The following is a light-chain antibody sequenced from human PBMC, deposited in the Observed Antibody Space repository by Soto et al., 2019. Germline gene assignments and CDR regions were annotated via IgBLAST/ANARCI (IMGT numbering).Light chain of an antibody. CDR3: GSYTTSSYYV. Sequence: QSVLTQPASVSGTPGQSITISCTGTSSDVGAYNYVSWYQQHTGKAPKLMIYDVSHRPSGVSYRFSGSKSGNTASLTISGFQAEDDADYYCGSYTTSSYYVFGTGTKVTVL. CDR1: SSDVGAYNY. J-gene: IGLJ1*01. V-gene: IGLV2-14*01. CDR2: DVS.